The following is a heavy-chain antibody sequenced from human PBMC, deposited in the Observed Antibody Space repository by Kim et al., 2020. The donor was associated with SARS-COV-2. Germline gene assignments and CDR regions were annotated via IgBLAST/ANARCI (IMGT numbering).Heavy chain of an antibody. D-gene: IGHD7-27*01. Sequence: ASVKVSCKASGYTFTSYGISWVRQAPGQGLEWMGWISAYNGNTNYAQKLQGRVTMTTDTSTSTAYMELRSLRSDDTAVYYCARWAINWGSLRFDPWGQGTLVTVSS. CDR1: GYTFTSYG. CDR2: ISAYNGNT. J-gene: IGHJ5*02. CDR3: ARWAINWGSLRFDP. V-gene: IGHV1-18*04.